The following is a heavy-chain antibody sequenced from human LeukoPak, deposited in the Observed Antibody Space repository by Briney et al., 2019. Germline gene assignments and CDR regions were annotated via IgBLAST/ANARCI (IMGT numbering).Heavy chain of an antibody. CDR2: INPNSGGT. CDR3: ARLPRNYGDYVAY. D-gene: IGHD4-17*01. Sequence: GASVKVSCKASGYTFTDYYINWVRQALGQGLEWMGWINPNSGGTNYAQKFQGWVTVTRDTSISTAYMELSRLRSDDTAIYYCARLPRNYGDYVAYWGQGTLVTVSS. J-gene: IGHJ4*02. V-gene: IGHV1-2*04. CDR1: GYTFTDYY.